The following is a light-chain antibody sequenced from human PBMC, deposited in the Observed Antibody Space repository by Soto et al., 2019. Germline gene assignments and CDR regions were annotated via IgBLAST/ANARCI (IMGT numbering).Light chain of an antibody. CDR2: EVS. J-gene: IGLJ3*02. Sequence: QSALTQPASVSGSPGQSITISCAGTSSDVGAYNYVSWYQQHPGKAPKLVIYEVSNRPSGASNRFSGSKSGNTASLTISGLQAEDEADYYCSSYTSRTTQVFGGGTKLTVL. CDR1: SSDVGAYNY. V-gene: IGLV2-14*01. CDR3: SSYTSRTTQV.